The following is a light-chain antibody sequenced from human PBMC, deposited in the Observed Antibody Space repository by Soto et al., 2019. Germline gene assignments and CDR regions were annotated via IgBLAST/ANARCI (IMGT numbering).Light chain of an antibody. Sequence: KMSAATLSVSKRERAALSCRASQSVGSDLAWYQQKPGQAPRLLIYGASSRATGIPDRFSGGGSGTDFTLTISRLEPEDFAVYYCQQYGSSPRTFGQGTKVDIK. CDR2: GAS. J-gene: IGKJ1*01. CDR1: QSVGSD. CDR3: QQYGSSPRT. V-gene: IGKV3-20*01.